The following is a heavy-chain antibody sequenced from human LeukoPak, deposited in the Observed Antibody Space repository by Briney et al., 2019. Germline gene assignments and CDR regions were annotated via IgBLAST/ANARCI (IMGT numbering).Heavy chain of an antibody. D-gene: IGHD6-13*01. Sequence: GGSLRLSCAASGFTFSSYWMSWVRQAPGKGLEWVANIKQDGSEKYYVDSVKGRFTISRDNAKNSLYLQMNSLRAEDTAVYYCARVRISSSWANAFDIWGQGTMVTVSS. CDR2: IKQDGSEK. CDR3: ARVRISSSWANAFDI. CDR1: GFTFSSYW. V-gene: IGHV3-7*01. J-gene: IGHJ3*02.